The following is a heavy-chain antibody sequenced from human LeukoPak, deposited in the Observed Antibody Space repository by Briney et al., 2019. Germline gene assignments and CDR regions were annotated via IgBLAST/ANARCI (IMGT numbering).Heavy chain of an antibody. CDR2: IRDEGSNK. CDR1: GVTFSSYG. D-gene: IGHD6-6*01. V-gene: IGHV3-30*02. Sequence: GGALRLSCAASGVTFSSYGMHWVRQAPGKGLEWVAFIRDEGSNKYYADSVKGRFTISRDNSKNTLYLQMSSLRAEDTAVYYCAKSVEYYLDYWGQGTLVTVSS. J-gene: IGHJ4*02. CDR3: AKSVEYYLDY.